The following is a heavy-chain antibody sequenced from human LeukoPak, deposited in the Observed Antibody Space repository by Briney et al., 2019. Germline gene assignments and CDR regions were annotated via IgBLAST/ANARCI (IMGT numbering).Heavy chain of an antibody. J-gene: IGHJ4*02. Sequence: PGGSLRLSCVASGFTISRDAMTWVRQAPGKGLEWVSASSESDTYYTDSVRGRFTISRDDSKNTLYLQMSSLRGEDTAVYYCAKRRSRNMGPFASWGQGTLVTVS. V-gene: IGHV3-23*01. CDR2: SSESDT. D-gene: IGHD2-2*01. CDR3: AKRRSRNMGPFAS. CDR1: GFTISRDA.